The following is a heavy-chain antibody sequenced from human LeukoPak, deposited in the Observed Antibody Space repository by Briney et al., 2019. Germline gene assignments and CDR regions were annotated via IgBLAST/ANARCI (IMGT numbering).Heavy chain of an antibody. CDR2: IGSSGDGT. J-gene: IGHJ3*02. Sequence: PGGSLRLSFEASGLTFNNYAMHWVRQSSGKGLEWVSGIGSSGDGTYYADSVKGRFTISRDTSKGTVYLQMDSLRAEDTAIYYCAKIHQNRVVVGAKGAFDIWGQGTVVTVSS. CDR3: AKIHQNRVVVGAKGAFDI. CDR1: GLTFNNYA. D-gene: IGHD2-15*01. V-gene: IGHV3-23*01.